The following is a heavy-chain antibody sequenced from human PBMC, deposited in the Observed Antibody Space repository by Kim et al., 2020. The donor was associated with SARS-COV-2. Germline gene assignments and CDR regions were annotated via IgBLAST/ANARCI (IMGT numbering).Heavy chain of an antibody. J-gene: IGHJ2*01. V-gene: IGHV4-39*01. CDR3: ARLIETYWYFDL. CDR1: GAFISTSSDH. Sequence: SETLSLTCNVFGAFISTSSDHWVWIRQAPGKGLEWIGSWYHTGATYYNPSLKSRLTIFIDTSKINFSLKLTSVTAADTAVYYCARLIETYWYFDLWGRGTRVTVSS. CDR2: WYHTGAT.